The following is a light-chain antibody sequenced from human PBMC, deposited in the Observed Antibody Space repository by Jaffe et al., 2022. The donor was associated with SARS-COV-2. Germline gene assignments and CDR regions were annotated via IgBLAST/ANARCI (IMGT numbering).Light chain of an antibody. V-gene: IGLV2-14*01. J-gene: IGLJ3*02. CDR2: DVS. CDR1: SSDVGAYNY. CDR3: SSYTSSSTGV. Sequence: QSALTQPASVSGSPGQSITISCTGTSSDVGAYNYVSWYQQNPGKAPKLMIYDVSNRPSGVSNRFSGSKSGNTASLTISGLQAEDEADYYCSSYTSSSTGVFGGGTKLTVL.